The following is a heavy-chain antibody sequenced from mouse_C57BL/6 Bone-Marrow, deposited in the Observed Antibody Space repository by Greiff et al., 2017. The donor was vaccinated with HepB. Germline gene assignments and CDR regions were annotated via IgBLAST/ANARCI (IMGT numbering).Heavy chain of an antibody. CDR3: ARPQGFTTVVAPYAMDY. CDR1: GYSITSGYY. D-gene: IGHD1-1*01. J-gene: IGHJ4*01. CDR2: ISYDGSN. V-gene: IGHV3-6*01. Sequence: EVKLQESGPGLVKPSQSLSLTCSVTGYSITSGYYWNWIRQFPGNKLEWMGYISYDGSNNYNPSLKNRISITRDTSKNQFFLKLNSVTTEDTATYYCARPQGFTTVVAPYAMDYWGQGTSVTVSS.